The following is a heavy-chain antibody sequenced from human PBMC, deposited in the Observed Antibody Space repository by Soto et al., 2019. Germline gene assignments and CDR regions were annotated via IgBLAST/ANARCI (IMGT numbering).Heavy chain of an antibody. Sequence: QVQLQESGPGLVKPSETLSLTCTVSGGSISSYYWSWIRQPPGKGLEWIGYIYYSGSTNYNPAHKSRVTIPVDTSKNQFSLKLSSVTAADTAVYYCARAWVYASDIWGQGTMVTVSS. D-gene: IGHD6-13*01. CDR2: IYYSGST. V-gene: IGHV4-59*01. CDR3: ARAWVYASDI. J-gene: IGHJ3*02. CDR1: GGSISSYY.